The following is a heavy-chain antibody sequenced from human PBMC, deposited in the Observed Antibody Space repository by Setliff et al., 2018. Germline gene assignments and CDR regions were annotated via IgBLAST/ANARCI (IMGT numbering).Heavy chain of an antibody. CDR1: GGSFSNYY. CDR3: ARDNPIVGATDY. CDR2: INHSGST. J-gene: IGHJ4*02. D-gene: IGHD1-26*01. Sequence: PSETLSLTCTVYGGSFSNYYWSWIRQPPGKGLEWIGEINHSGSTNYNSSLTSRVTISVDTSKNQFSLNLSSVTAADTAVYFCARDNPIVGATDYWGQGILVTVSS. V-gene: IGHV4-34*01.